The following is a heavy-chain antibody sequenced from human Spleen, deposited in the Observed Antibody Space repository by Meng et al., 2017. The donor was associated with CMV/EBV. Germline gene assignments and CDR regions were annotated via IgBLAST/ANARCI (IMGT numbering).Heavy chain of an antibody. CDR1: GFAFSTYT. J-gene: IGHJ6*02. CDR3: ARDIVVVPATIGGYYYAMDV. V-gene: IGHV3-30-3*01. D-gene: IGHD2-2*01. Sequence: GESLKISCAASGFAFSTYTMHWVRQAPGKGLEWVALISNDGSNQYYADSVKGRFTISRDKSKNTLYLQMNSLRAEDTAVYYCARDIVVVPATIGGYYYAMDVWGQGTTVIVSS. CDR2: ISNDGSNQ.